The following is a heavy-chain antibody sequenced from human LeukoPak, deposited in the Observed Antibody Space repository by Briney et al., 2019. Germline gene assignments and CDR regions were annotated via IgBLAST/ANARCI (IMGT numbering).Heavy chain of an antibody. V-gene: IGHV1-69*01. CDR1: GCTFSSYA. D-gene: IGHD3-22*01. J-gene: IGHJ3*02. Sequence: SVKVSCKASGCTFSSYAISWVRQAPGQGLEWMGGIIPIFGTANYAQKFQGRVTITADESTSTAYMELSSLSSEDTAVYYCARLTYYYDSSGYPDAFDIWGQGTMVTASS. CDR2: IIPIFGTA. CDR3: ARLTYYYDSSGYPDAFDI.